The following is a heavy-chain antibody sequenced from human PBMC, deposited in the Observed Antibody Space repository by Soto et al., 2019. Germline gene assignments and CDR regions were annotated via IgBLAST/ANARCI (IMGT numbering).Heavy chain of an antibody. V-gene: IGHV5-51*01. CDR1: GYSFTSYW. J-gene: IGHJ6*03. CDR3: ARPAGYSYGPTIAGYYYYMDV. D-gene: IGHD5-18*01. CDR2: IYPGDSDT. Sequence: GESLKISCKGSGYSFTSYWIGWVRQMPGKGLEWMGIIYPGDSDTRYSPSFQGQVTISADKSISTAYLQWSSLKASDTAMYYCARPAGYSYGPTIAGYYYYMDVWGKGTTVTVSS.